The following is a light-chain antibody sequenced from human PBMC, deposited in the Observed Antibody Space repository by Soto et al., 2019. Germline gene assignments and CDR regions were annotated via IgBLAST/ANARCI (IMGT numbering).Light chain of an antibody. V-gene: IGKV1-5*01. Sequence: DIQMTQSPSALSASVGDRATITCRASQSISSWLAWYQQKPGKAPKLLIYDASTLRSGAPSWYSGSGSGTEFTHTISNLQPDDFASYYSQQYESHSPWTFGQGTKVEIK. CDR3: QQYESHSPWT. J-gene: IGKJ1*01. CDR2: DAS. CDR1: QSISSW.